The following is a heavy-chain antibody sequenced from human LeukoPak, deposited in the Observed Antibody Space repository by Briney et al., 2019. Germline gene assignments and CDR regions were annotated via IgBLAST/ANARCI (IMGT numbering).Heavy chain of an antibody. CDR2: IYYSGST. CDR1: GGSISSYY. D-gene: IGHD6-13*01. Sequence: SETLSLPCTVSGGSISSYYWSWIRQPPGKGLEWIGYIYYSGSTNYNPSLKSRVTISVDTSKNQFSLKLSSVTAADTAVYYCARGPSSSLLPRPLDTYYFDYWGQGTLVTVSS. J-gene: IGHJ4*02. CDR3: ARGPSSSLLPRPLDTYYFDY. V-gene: IGHV4-59*08.